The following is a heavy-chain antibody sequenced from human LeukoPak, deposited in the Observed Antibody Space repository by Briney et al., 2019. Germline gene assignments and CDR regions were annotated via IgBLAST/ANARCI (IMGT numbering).Heavy chain of an antibody. CDR1: GYTFTRYY. J-gene: IGHJ3*02. Sequence: VASVQVSCKASGYTFTRYYMHWVRQAPGQGLEGMGIIYPSGGSTSYAQKYHGRVTMTRDMSTSTVYMELSSLRSEDTAVYYCASFGYYEILTGYSRDAFDIWGQGTMVTVSS. CDR3: ASFGYYEILTGYSRDAFDI. CDR2: IYPSGGST. D-gene: IGHD3-9*01. V-gene: IGHV1-46*01.